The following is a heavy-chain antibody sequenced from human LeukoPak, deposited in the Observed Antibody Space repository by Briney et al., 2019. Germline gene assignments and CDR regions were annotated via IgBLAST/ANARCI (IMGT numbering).Heavy chain of an antibody. D-gene: IGHD3-10*01. CDR3: AKGTGSGSYYNDPYYFDY. V-gene: IGHV3-74*01. CDR1: GFTFTTHW. J-gene: IGHJ4*02. CDR2: IKPDGSDT. Sequence: GGSLRLSWGASGFTFTTHWIHWFRKAPGKGLVWVSRIKPDGSDTYYADSVKGRFTISRDNSKNTLYLQMNSLRAEDTAVYYCAKGTGSGSYYNDPYYFDYWGQGTLVTVSS.